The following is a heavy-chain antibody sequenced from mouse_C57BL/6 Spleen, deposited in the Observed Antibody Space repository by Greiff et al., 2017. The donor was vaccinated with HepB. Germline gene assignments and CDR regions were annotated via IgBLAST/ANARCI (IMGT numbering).Heavy chain of an antibody. CDR3: ARGVLDGSGFDV. D-gene: IGHD2-3*01. CDR1: GYAFSSSW. CDR2: IYPGDGDT. J-gene: IGHJ1*03. Sequence: QVQLQQSGPELVKPGASVKISCKASGYAFSSSWMNWVKQRPGKGLEWIGRIYPGDGDTNYNGKFKGKATLTADKSSSTAYMQLSSLTSEDSAVYFCARGVLDGSGFDVWGTGTTVTVSS. V-gene: IGHV1-82*01.